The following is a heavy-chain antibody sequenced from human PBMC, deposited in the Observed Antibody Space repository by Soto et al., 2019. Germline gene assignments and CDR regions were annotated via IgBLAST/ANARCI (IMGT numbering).Heavy chain of an antibody. J-gene: IGHJ4*02. CDR1: GFTFSSYG. D-gene: IGHD3-10*01. Sequence: QVQLVESGGGVVQPGRSLRLSCAASGFTFSSYGMHWVRQAPGKGLEWVAVIWYDGSNKWYADSVKGRFTISRDNSKNTLFLQMNSLRAEDTAVYYCARDDRTYYVSGSFPFDYWGQGTLVTVPS. V-gene: IGHV3-33*01. CDR2: IWYDGSNK. CDR3: ARDDRTYYVSGSFPFDY.